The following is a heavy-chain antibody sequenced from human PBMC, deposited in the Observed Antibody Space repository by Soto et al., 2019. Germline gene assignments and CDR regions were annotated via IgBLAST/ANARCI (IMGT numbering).Heavy chain of an antibody. Sequence: EVQLVESGGGLVQPGGSLRLSCAASGLTFSNYGMNWVSQAPGKGLEWLSYISTSSNTMHYADSVKGRFTVSRDNAKNSLFLQMDSLRDEDTAVYYCARHGFDYWGQGTLVIVSS. J-gene: IGHJ4*02. V-gene: IGHV3-48*02. CDR1: GLTFSNYG. CDR3: ARHGFDY. CDR2: ISTSSNTM.